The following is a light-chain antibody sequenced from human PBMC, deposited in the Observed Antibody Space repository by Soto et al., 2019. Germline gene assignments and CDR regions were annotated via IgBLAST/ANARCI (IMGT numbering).Light chain of an antibody. CDR3: QEYTTYPYT. CDR2: DAS. CDR1: QTFNNY. Sequence: DIQLTQSPSTLSASVGDRVTITCRASQTFNNYLAWYRPKPGTAPKRLLSDASTLESGVPSRFSASRSGTEFTLTITSLQPDDLALDYCQEYTTYPYTLGQGTKLEI. V-gene: IGKV1-5*01. J-gene: IGKJ2*01.